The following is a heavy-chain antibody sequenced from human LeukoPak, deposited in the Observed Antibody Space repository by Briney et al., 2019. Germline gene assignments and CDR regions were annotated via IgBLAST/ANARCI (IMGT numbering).Heavy chain of an antibody. J-gene: IGHJ4*02. CDR3: ARDAFDSNYFDY. Sequence: PSDTLSLTCTVSSGSISSYYWSWIRQPPGKGLEWIGYIYSSGSTSYNPSLKSRVTISVDASTNQFSLKLSSVTAADTAVYYCARDAFDSNYFDYWGQGTLVTVSS. CDR2: IYSSGST. D-gene: IGHD4-11*01. V-gene: IGHV4-59*12. CDR1: SGSISSYY.